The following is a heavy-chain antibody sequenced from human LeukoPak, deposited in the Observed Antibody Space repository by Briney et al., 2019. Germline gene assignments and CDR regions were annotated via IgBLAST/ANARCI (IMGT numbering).Heavy chain of an antibody. CDR3: ARLPDSLRMVGFDY. J-gene: IGHJ4*02. CDR2: IYPGDSDT. CDR1: GYDFPSYW. V-gene: IGHV5-51*01. D-gene: IGHD1-26*01. Sequence: GESLKISCKGSGYDFPSYWIAWVRQVPGRGLEWMGIIYPGDSDTKYSPAFQGQVTISADKSINTAYLQWSSLKASDTAIYYCARLPDSLRMVGFDYWGQGTLVTVSS.